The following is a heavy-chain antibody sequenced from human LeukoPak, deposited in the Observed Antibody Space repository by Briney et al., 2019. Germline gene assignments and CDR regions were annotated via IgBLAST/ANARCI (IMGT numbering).Heavy chain of an antibody. CDR3: ARSWTMVRGVIRY. CDR1: GGSISSSSYY. V-gene: IGHV4-39*01. J-gene: IGHJ4*02. D-gene: IGHD3-10*01. CDR2: IYYSGST. Sequence: SETPSLTCTVSGGSISSSSYYWGWIRQPPGKGLEWIGSIYYSGSTYYNPSLKSRVTISVDTSKNQFSLKLSSVTAADTAVYYCARSWTMVRGVIRYWGQGTLVTVSS.